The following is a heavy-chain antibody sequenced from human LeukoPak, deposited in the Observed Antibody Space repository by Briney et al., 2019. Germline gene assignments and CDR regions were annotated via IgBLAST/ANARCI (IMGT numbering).Heavy chain of an antibody. CDR2: INPNSGGT. J-gene: IGHJ4*02. CDR3: ARGRVGYYYDSSGYGY. V-gene: IGHV1-2*02. CDR1: GYTFTGYY. D-gene: IGHD3-22*01. Sequence: ASVKVSCKASGYTFTGYYMHWVRQAPGQGLEWMGWINPNSGGTNYAQKFQGRVTMTRDTSTSTVYMELSSLRSEDTAVYYCARGRVGYYYDSSGYGYWGQGTLVTVSS.